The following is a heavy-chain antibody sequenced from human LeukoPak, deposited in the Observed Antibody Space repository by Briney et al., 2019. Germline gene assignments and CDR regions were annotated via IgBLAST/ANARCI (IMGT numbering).Heavy chain of an antibody. CDR1: GGTFSSYA. Sequence: SVKVSCKASGGTFSSYAISWVRQAPGQGLEWMGRIISIFGIANYAQKFQGRVTITADKSTSTAYMELSSLRSEDTAVYYCARDLGDGGSGCLWYYGMDVWGQGTTVTVSS. CDR2: IISIFGIA. V-gene: IGHV1-69*04. CDR3: ARDLGDGGSGCLWYYGMDV. D-gene: IGHD2-15*01. J-gene: IGHJ6*02.